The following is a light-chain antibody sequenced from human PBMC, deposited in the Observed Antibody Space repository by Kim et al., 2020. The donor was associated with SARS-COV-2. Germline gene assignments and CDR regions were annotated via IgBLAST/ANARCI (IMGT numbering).Light chain of an antibody. J-gene: IGKJ1*01. CDR3: QQYGSSPEWT. V-gene: IGKV3-20*01. CDR2: GAS. Sequence: PGESAALSCRASQSVSDNYLAWYQHKPGQAPRLLIYGASGRATGIPDRFSGSGSGTDFTLTISTLEPEDFAVYYCQQYGSSPEWTFGQGTKVDIK. CDR1: QSVSDNY.